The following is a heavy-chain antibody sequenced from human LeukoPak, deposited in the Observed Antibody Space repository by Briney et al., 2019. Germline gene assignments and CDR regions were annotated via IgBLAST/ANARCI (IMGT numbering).Heavy chain of an antibody. CDR1: GYTFSSHW. J-gene: IGHJ4*02. V-gene: IGHV5-51*01. Sequence: GESLNISGKGPGYTFSSHWIGWVGQPPGKGLEWMGIIYPGDSDTRYSPSFEGQVTLSADKSISTAYQQWRNLGASDTAIYYCARHLPGESDTSGYYFDSWGQGTLVTVSS. CDR3: ARHLPGESDTSGYYFDS. D-gene: IGHD3-22*01. CDR2: IYPGDSDT.